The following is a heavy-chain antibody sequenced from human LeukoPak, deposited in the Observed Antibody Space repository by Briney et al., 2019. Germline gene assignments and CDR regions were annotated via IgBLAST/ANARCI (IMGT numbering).Heavy chain of an antibody. CDR1: GYTLTELS. CDR2: FDPEDGET. Sequence: ASVKVSCKVSGYTLTELSMHWVRQAPGKGLEWMGGFDPEDGETIYAQKFQGRVTMTRDMSTSTVYMELSSLRSEDTAVYYCARDARTYYYDSSGSGLDYWGQGTLVTVSS. CDR3: ARDARTYYYDSSGSGLDY. J-gene: IGHJ4*02. V-gene: IGHV1-24*01. D-gene: IGHD3-22*01.